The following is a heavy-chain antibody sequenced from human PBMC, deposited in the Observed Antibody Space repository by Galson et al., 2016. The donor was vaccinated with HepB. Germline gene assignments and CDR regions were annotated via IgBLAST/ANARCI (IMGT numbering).Heavy chain of an antibody. D-gene: IGHD6-13*01. CDR2: ISAYTGYT. Sequence: SVKVSCKASGYTFTSYGISWVRQAPGQGLEWMGLISAYTGYTNYAQELQGRVTMTTDTSTSTAYMELRSLRSDDTAVYYCATSTSSWINWFAPWGQGTLVTVSS. CDR1: GYTFTSYG. CDR3: ATSTSSWINWFAP. J-gene: IGHJ5*02. V-gene: IGHV1-18*01.